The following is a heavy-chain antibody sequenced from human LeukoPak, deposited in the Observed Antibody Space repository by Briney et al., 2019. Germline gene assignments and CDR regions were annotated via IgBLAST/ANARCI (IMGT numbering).Heavy chain of an antibody. CDR1: GFTFSSFG. Sequence: GGSLRLSCAAFGFTFSSFGMHLVRQAPGKGLEWVAVIWYDGSEKFYADSVKGRFTISRDNSKNTLYLQMNSLRAEDTAAYYCARGGNAFDIWGQGTVVTVSS. V-gene: IGHV3-33*01. CDR3: ARGGNAFDI. J-gene: IGHJ3*02. CDR2: IWYDGSEK.